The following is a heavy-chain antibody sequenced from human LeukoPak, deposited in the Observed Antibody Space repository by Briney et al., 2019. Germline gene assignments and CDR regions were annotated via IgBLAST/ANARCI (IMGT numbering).Heavy chain of an antibody. CDR3: ARDQVVPAAIGIFDY. Sequence: GRSLRLSCAASGFTFSSYAMHWVRQAPGKGLEWVAVISYDGSNKYYADSVKGRFTISRDNSKNTLYLQMNSLRAEDTAVYYCARDQVVPAAIGIFDYWGQGTLVTASS. D-gene: IGHD2-2*01. V-gene: IGHV3-30*04. J-gene: IGHJ4*02. CDR1: GFTFSSYA. CDR2: ISYDGSNK.